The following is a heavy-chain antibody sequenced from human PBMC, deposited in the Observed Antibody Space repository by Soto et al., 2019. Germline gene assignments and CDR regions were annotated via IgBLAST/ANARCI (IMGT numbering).Heavy chain of an antibody. Sequence: PGESLKISCAASGFPFGPFYMHWVRQAPGKGLEWVSSITYTGVSTYYVDPVKGRFTISRDNSKDTLYLQMNSLRAEDTAIYYCAKASVWYPYFDSWGQGTLVTVSS. D-gene: IGHD6-13*01. CDR3: AKASVWYPYFDS. J-gene: IGHJ4*02. CDR1: GFPFGPFY. CDR2: ITYTGVST. V-gene: IGHV3-23*01.